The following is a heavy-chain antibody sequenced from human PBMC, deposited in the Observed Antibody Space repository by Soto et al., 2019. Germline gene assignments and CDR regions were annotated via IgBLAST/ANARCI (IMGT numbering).Heavy chain of an antibody. Sequence: EVQLVESGGGLVQPGGSLILSCAASGFTFSSYTMNWVRQAPGKGLEWVSYIGSSSRSSTIYYVDSVKGRFTISRDNAKNSLYLQMNSLRAEDTAVYYCATDPGCGGDCYSRLDYWGQGTLVTVS. CDR1: GFTFSSYT. J-gene: IGHJ4*02. V-gene: IGHV3-48*01. CDR3: ATDPGCGGDCYSRLDY. D-gene: IGHD2-21*02. CDR2: IGSSSRSSTI.